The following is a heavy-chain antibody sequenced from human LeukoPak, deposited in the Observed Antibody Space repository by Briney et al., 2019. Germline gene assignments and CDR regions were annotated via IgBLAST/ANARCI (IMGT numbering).Heavy chain of an antibody. Sequence: GGSLRLSCAASGFTFSTYGMHWVRQAPGKGLEWVAIIWSDGGNKYYADSVKGRFTISRDNSKNTLYLQMNSLRAEDTAVYYCARDLYGDLGFDYWGQGTLVTVSS. J-gene: IGHJ4*02. V-gene: IGHV3-33*01. CDR2: IWSDGGNK. CDR3: ARDLYGDLGFDY. D-gene: IGHD4-17*01. CDR1: GFTFSTYG.